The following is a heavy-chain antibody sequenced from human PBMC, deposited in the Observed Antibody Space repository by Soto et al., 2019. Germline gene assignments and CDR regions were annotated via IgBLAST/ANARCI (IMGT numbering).Heavy chain of an antibody. Sequence: QLQLQESGSGLVKPSQTLSLTCAVSGGSISSGGYSWSWIRQPPGKGLEWIGYIYHSGSTYYNPSLKSRVTISVDRSKNQFSLKLSSVTAADTAVYYCARQDQGYAFWSGQGWFDPWGQGTLVTVSS. CDR3: ARQDQGYAFWSGQGWFDP. CDR1: GGSISSGGYS. CDR2: IYHSGST. D-gene: IGHD3-3*01. V-gene: IGHV4-30-2*01. J-gene: IGHJ5*02.